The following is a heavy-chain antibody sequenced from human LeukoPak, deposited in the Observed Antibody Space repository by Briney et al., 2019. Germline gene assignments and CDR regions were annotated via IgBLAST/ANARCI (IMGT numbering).Heavy chain of an antibody. V-gene: IGHV1-69*05. D-gene: IGHD2-21*02. CDR1: GGTFSTYA. Sequence: ASVKVSCKASGGTFSTYAISWVRQAPGQGLEWMGGIIPIFGTSNYAQKFQGRVTMTRDTSTSTVYMELSSLRSEDTAVYYCARDKGIVVVTWTIQHWGQGTLVTVSS. CDR3: ARDKGIVVVTWTIQH. CDR2: IIPIFGTS. J-gene: IGHJ1*01.